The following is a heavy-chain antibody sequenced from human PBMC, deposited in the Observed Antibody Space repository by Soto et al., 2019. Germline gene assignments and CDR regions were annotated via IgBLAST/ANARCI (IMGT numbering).Heavy chain of an antibody. V-gene: IGHV3-23*01. Sequence: GGSLRLSCAASGFTFSDYAMSWVRQAPGKGLEWVSTIATGGREYYADSVQGRFIISRDDSKDMSYLRMSSLRAEDTAVYHCAKLARQVGTNSHYYGMDVWGQGTTVTVSS. D-gene: IGHD5-12*01. J-gene: IGHJ6*02. CDR1: GFTFSDYA. CDR2: IATGGRE. CDR3: AKLARQVGTNSHYYGMDV.